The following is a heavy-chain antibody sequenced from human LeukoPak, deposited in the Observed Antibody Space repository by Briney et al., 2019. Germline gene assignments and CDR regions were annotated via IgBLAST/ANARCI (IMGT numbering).Heavy chain of an antibody. CDR3: ASNFGSGTTL. CDR1: GFTFSSYS. Sequence: GGSLRLSCAASGFTFSSYSMNWVRQAPGKGLEWVSYISSSSSTIYYADSVKGRFTISRDNAKNSLYLQMNSLRAEDTAVYCRASNFGSGTTLWGQGTLVTVSS. CDR2: ISSSSSTI. D-gene: IGHD3-10*01. V-gene: IGHV3-48*01. J-gene: IGHJ4*02.